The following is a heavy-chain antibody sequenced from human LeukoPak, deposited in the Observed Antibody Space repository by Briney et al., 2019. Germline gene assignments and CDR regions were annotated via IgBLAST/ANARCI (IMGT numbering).Heavy chain of an antibody. V-gene: IGHV1-46*01. CDR2: INPSGGST. J-gene: IGHJ4*02. Sequence: ASVKVSCKASGYTFTGYYMHWVRQAPGRGLEWMGIINPSGGSTSYAQKFQGRVTMTRDMSTSTVYMELSSLRSEDTAVYYCARERFTMVRGVPGGIFHYWGQGTLVTVSS. D-gene: IGHD3-10*01. CDR3: ARERFTMVRGVPGGIFHY. CDR1: GYTFTGYY.